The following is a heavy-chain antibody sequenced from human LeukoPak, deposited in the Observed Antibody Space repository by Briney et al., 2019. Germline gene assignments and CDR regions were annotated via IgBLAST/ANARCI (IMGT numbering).Heavy chain of an antibody. V-gene: IGHV1-2*02. J-gene: IGHJ5*02. Sequence: ASVTVSCKASGYTFTGYCMHWVRQAPGQGLEWMGWINPNSGGTNYAQKFQGRVTITRDTSISTAYMELSRLRSDDTAVYYCARPPRTMVRGVIPNNWFDPWGQGTLVTVSS. CDR1: GYTFTGYC. D-gene: IGHD3-10*01. CDR2: INPNSGGT. CDR3: ARPPRTMVRGVIPNNWFDP.